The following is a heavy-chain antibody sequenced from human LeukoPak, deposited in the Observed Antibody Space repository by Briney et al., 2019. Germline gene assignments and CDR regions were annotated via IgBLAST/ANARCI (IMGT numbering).Heavy chain of an antibody. CDR2: INHSGST. V-gene: IGHV4-34*01. J-gene: IGHJ5*02. CDR1: GGSFSGYY. D-gene: IGHD6-6*01. Sequence: PSETLSPTCAVYGGSFSGYYWSWIRQPPGKGLEWIGEINHSGSTNYNPSLKSRVTISVDTSKNQFSLKLSSVTAADTAVYYCARDGTGYSSSSRWFDPWGQGTLVTVSS. CDR3: ARDGTGYSSSSRWFDP.